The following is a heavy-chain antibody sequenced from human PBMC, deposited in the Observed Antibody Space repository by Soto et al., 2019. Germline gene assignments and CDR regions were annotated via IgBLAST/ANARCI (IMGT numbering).Heavy chain of an antibody. D-gene: IGHD4-17*01. CDR3: ARMNVDSYQFYYAMDV. CDR1: GFSLTTGKMG. V-gene: IGHV2-26*01. CDR2: IFSDNER. Sequence: SGPTLVNPTETLTLTCTVSGFSLTTGKMGVSWIRQPPGRALEWLAHIFSDNERSYSTSLQGRLTISKDTSGSQVVLSMTNVDPVDTATYYCARMNVDSYQFYYAMDVWGQGTTVTVSS. J-gene: IGHJ6*02.